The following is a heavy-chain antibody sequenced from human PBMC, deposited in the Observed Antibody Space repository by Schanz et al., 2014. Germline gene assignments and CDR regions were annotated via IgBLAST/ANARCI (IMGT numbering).Heavy chain of an antibody. Sequence: EVQLVESGGGLIQPGGSLRLSCAASGFGFSSYSMNWVRQAPGKGLEWVANIKEDGSVKDYVDSVKGRFTISRDNAKNSLYLQMNSLRAEDTAVYYCVRDSFFAFDYWGQGTLVNVSS. V-gene: IGHV3-7*01. CDR2: IKEDGSVK. CDR3: VRDSFFAFDY. J-gene: IGHJ4*02. D-gene: IGHD3-3*01. CDR1: GFGFSSYS.